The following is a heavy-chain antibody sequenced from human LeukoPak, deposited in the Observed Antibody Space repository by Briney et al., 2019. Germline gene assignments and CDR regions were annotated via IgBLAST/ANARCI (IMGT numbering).Heavy chain of an antibody. CDR2: IYYSGNT. V-gene: IGHV4-59*01. CDR3: ARDWGVGGRPGYMDV. CDR1: AGSISTYY. J-gene: IGHJ6*03. D-gene: IGHD6-6*01. Sequence: SETLSLTCTVSAGSISTYYWSWIRQPPGKGLEWIGYIYYSGNTNYNPSLKSRVTILVDTSKNQVSLKLSSVTAADTAVYFCARDWGVGGRPGYMDVWGKGTTVTVSS.